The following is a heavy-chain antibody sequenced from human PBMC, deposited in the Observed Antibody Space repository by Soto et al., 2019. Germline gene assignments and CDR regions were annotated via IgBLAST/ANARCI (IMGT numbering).Heavy chain of an antibody. Sequence: QVQLVESGGGVVQPGRSLRLSCVASGFTCSSCAMHWVRQVPGKGLEWLAVVTHDGSLYPYADSVKGRFSISRDNSRKTLYLQMNSLRPEDTAVYYCVKDRSDTWSFDYWGQGTLVTVSS. CDR3: VKDRSDTWSFDY. D-gene: IGHD2-8*02. CDR1: GFTCSSCA. V-gene: IGHV3-30*18. CDR2: VTHDGSLY. J-gene: IGHJ4*02.